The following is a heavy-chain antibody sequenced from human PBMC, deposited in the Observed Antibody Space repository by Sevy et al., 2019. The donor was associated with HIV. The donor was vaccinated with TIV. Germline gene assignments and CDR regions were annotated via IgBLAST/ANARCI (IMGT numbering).Heavy chain of an antibody. J-gene: IGHJ6*02. CDR1: GYTFTSYG. Sequence: ASVKVSCKASGYTFTSYGISWVRQAPGQGLEWMGWISAYNGNTNYAQKLQGRVTMTTDTSTSTAYMELRSLRSDDTAVYYCARVSVSRVVIIPAYGMDVWGQGTTVTVSS. D-gene: IGHD3-3*01. V-gene: IGHV1-18*01. CDR2: ISAYNGNT. CDR3: ARVSVSRVVIIPAYGMDV.